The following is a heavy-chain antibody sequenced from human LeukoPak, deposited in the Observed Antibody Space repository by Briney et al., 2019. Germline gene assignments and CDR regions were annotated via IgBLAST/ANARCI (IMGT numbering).Heavy chain of an antibody. V-gene: IGHV1-2*02. CDR1: GYTFTGYY. D-gene: IGHD6-13*01. J-gene: IGHJ5*02. Sequence: GASVKVSCKASGYTFTGYYMHWVRQAPGQGLEWMGWINPISGGTNYAQKFQGRVTMTRDTSISTAYMELSRLRSDDTAVYYCARGDIAAAGTGLWFDPWGQGTLVTVSS. CDR3: ARGDIAAAGTGLWFDP. CDR2: INPISGGT.